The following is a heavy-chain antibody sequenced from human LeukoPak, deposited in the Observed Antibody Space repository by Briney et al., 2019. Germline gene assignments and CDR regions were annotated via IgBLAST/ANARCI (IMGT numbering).Heavy chain of an antibody. Sequence: PSETLSLTCTVSGGSISSSSYYWGWIRQPPGKGLEWIESIYYSGSTYYNPSLKSRVTISVDTSKNQFSLKLSSVTAADTAVYYCAHEMVRGGGLWGQGTLVTVSS. CDR3: AHEMVRGGGL. D-gene: IGHD3-10*01. J-gene: IGHJ4*02. CDR1: GGSISSSSYY. CDR2: IYYSGST. V-gene: IGHV4-39*01.